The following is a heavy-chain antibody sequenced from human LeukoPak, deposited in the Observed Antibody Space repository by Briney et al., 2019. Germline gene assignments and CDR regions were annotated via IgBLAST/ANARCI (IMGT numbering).Heavy chain of an antibody. CDR2: ISDSGSTI. J-gene: IGHJ4*02. CDR1: GFTFSNYE. Sequence: GGSLRLSCGASGFTFSNYEMNWVRQAPGMGLEWVSYISDSGSTIYYADSVRGRFTFSRDNAKNSLYLQMNSLRAEDTAVYYCARVSYFGSAGFDYWGQGTLVTVSS. D-gene: IGHD2-21*01. V-gene: IGHV3-48*03. CDR3: ARVSYFGSAGFDY.